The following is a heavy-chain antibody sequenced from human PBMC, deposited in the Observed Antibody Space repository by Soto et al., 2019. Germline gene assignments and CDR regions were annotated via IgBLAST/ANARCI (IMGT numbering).Heavy chain of an antibody. CDR3: AKDQRFLERLLPLDY. J-gene: IGHJ4*02. V-gene: IGHV3-23*01. CDR2: ISGSGGST. Sequence: GGSLRLSCAASGFTFSSYAMSWVCQAPGKGLEWVSAISGSGGSTYYADSVKGRFTISRDNSKNTLYLQMNSLRAEDTAVYYCAKDQRFLERLLPLDYWGQGTLVTVSS. CDR1: GFTFSSYA. D-gene: IGHD3-3*01.